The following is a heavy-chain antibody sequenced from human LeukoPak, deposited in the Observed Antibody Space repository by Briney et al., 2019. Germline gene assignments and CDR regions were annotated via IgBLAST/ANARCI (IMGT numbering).Heavy chain of an antibody. Sequence: GGSLRLSCAASGFTFSDHYMDWFRQAPGKGLEWVGRIKSKTDGGTTDYAAPVKGRFTISREDSKNTLNLQMNSLKTEDTAVYYCTTENYYDSSGAYFDYWGQGTLVTVSS. V-gene: IGHV3-15*01. CDR3: TTENYYDSSGAYFDY. CDR1: GFTFSDHY. CDR2: IKSKTDGGTT. D-gene: IGHD3-22*01. J-gene: IGHJ4*02.